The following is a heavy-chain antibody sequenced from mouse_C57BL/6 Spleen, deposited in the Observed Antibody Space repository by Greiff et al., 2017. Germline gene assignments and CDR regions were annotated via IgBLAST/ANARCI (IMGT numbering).Heavy chain of an antibody. CDR2: IDPSDSGT. V-gene: IGHV1-52*01. CDR1: GYTFTSYW. J-gene: IGHJ4*01. Sequence: VQLQQPGAELVRPGSSVKLSCKASGYTFTSYWMHWVKQRPIQGLEWIGNIDPSDSGTHYNQKFKDKATLTVDKSSSTSYMQLSSLTSEDSAVYYCARRSRISTVVATDAMDYWGQGTSVTVSS. CDR3: ARRSRISTVVATDAMDY. D-gene: IGHD1-1*01.